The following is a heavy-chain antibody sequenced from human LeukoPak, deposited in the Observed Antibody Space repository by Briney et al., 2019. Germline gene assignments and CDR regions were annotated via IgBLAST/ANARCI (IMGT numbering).Heavy chain of an antibody. CDR2: ISWNSGSI. Sequence: PGGSLRLSCAASGFTFDDYAMHWVRQAPGKGLEWVSGISWNSGSIGYADSVKGRFTISRDNAKNSLYLQMNSLRAEDTALYYCAKDIYCTKGVCYRGGPSYYYGMDVGGQGTTVTVSS. V-gene: IGHV3-9*01. J-gene: IGHJ6*02. CDR3: AKDIYCTKGVCYRGGPSYYYGMDV. CDR1: GFTFDDYA. D-gene: IGHD2-8*01.